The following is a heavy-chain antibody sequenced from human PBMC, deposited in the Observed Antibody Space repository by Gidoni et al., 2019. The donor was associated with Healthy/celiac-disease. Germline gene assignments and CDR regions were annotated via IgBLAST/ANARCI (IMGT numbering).Heavy chain of an antibody. J-gene: IGHJ6*02. Sequence: EVQLVESGGGLVKPGGSMRLSCAASRFTFSSHRLTWVRQAPGKGLEWVSSISSSSGYIYYADSVKGRFTISRDNAKNSLYLQMNSLRAEDTAVYYCAREGPLSMVRGVMFYGMDVWGQGTTVTVSS. CDR3: AREGPLSMVRGVMFYGMDV. V-gene: IGHV3-21*01. D-gene: IGHD3-10*01. CDR1: RFTFSSHR. CDR2: ISSSSGYI.